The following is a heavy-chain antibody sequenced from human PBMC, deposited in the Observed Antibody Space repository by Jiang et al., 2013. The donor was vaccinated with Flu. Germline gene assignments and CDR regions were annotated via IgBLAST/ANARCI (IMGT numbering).Heavy chain of an antibody. V-gene: IGHV1-18*01. J-gene: IGHJ4*02. D-gene: IGHD3-22*01. Sequence: QLVESGAEVKKPGASVKVSCKASGYTFTSYGISWVRQAPGQGLEWMGWISAYNGNTNYVQKLQGRVTMTTDTSTSTAYMELRSLRSDDTAVYYCARDRVRYHSDTSGYNDQFDSWGQGTLVTVSS. CDR1: GYTFTSYG. CDR2: ISAYNGNT. CDR3: ARDRVRYHSDTSGYNDQFDS.